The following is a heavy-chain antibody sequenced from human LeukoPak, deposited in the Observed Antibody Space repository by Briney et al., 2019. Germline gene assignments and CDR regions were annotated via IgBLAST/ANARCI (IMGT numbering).Heavy chain of an antibody. CDR1: GGSFSGYY. CDR2: INHSGST. CDR3: VRGKRGIAVAGTVYYMDV. Sequence: PSETLSLTCAVYGGSFSGYYWSWIRQPPGKGLEWIGEINHSGSTNYNPSLKSRVTISVDTSKNQFSLKLSSVTAADTAVYYCVRGKRGIAVAGTVYYMDVWGKGTTVTVSS. D-gene: IGHD6-19*01. J-gene: IGHJ6*03. V-gene: IGHV4-34*01.